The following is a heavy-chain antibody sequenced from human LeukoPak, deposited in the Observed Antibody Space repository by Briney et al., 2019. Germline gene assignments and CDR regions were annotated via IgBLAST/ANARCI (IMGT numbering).Heavy chain of an antibody. D-gene: IGHD2-15*01. CDR2: ITSSGTYI. J-gene: IGHJ4*02. Sequence: GGSLKLSCATSGFTFNNYNMNWVRQAPGRALEWVSSITSSGTYIFYADSVKGRFTISRDNAKNSLYLQMNSLRAEDTAVYYCATLSVVVVPAELNWGQGTLVTVSS. CDR1: GFTFNNYN. V-gene: IGHV3-21*04. CDR3: ATLSVVVVPAELN.